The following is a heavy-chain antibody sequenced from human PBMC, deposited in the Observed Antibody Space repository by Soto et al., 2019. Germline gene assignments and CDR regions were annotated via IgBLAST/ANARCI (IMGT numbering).Heavy chain of an antibody. CDR3: AREGNWDSSGCYFFPTSNF. CDR1: GGSIGSYY. D-gene: IGHD3-22*01. CDR2: VHYSGST. Sequence: SETLSLTCTVSGGSIGSYYWSWIRQPPGKGLEWIGCVHYSGSTNYNPSLKSRVTISIDTSRKQFSLKLSSVTAANTAVYFCAREGNWDSSGCYFFPTSNFWGRGPKVTVYS. V-gene: IGHV4-59*01. J-gene: IGHJ2*01.